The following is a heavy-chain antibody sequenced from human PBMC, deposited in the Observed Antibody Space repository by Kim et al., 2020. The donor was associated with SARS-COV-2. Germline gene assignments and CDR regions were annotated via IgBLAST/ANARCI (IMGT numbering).Heavy chain of an antibody. CDR1: GFTFSSYS. CDR3: ASLDVVVPAATGSGSYYNPSRGY. CDR2: ISSSSSTI. D-gene: IGHD3-10*01. J-gene: IGHJ4*02. Sequence: GGSLRLSCAASGFTFSSYSMNWVRQAPGKGLEWASYISSSSSTIYYADSVKGRFTISRDNAKNSLYLQMNSLRAEDTAVYYCASLDVVVPAATGSGSYYNPSRGYWGQGTLVTVSS. V-gene: IGHV3-48*04.